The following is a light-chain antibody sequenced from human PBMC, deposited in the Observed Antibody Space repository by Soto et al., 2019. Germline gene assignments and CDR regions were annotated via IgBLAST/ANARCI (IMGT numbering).Light chain of an antibody. CDR1: RSLLHSNGYNY. J-gene: IGKJ2*01. CDR2: LGS. Sequence: DIVMTQSPLSLPVTPGEPASISCRSSRSLLHSNGYNYLDWYLQKPGQSPQLLIYLGSSRASGVPDRFSGSGSGTDSTLKISRVEPEDVGVYYCMQVLQTPYTFGQGTKLEIK. CDR3: MQVLQTPYT. V-gene: IGKV2-28*01.